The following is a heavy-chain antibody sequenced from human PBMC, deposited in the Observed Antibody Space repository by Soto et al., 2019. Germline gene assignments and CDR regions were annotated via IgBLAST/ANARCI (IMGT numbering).Heavy chain of an antibody. CDR2: IIPIFGTA. Sequence: GASVKVSCKASGGTFSSYAISWVRQAPGQGLEWMGGIIPIFGTANYAQKFQGRVTITADESTSAAYMELSSLRSEDTAVYYCARDGEYCGGDCYFDYWGQGTLVTVS. CDR1: GGTFSSYA. CDR3: ARDGEYCGGDCYFDY. J-gene: IGHJ4*02. V-gene: IGHV1-69*13. D-gene: IGHD2-21*02.